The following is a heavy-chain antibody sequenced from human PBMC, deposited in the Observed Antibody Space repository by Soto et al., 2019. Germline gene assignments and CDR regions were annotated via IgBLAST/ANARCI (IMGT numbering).Heavy chain of an antibody. CDR1: GGSINSFY. Sequence: SETLSLTFTFSGGSINSFYWSRIRQPPGKGLEWIGYIYYSGSTNYNPSLKSRVTISVDTSKNQFSLKLSSVTAADTAVYYCARDLVGRYPDVWGKGTTVTVSS. CDR2: IYYSGST. CDR3: ARDLVGRYPDV. J-gene: IGHJ6*04. V-gene: IGHV4-59*01. D-gene: IGHD1-26*01.